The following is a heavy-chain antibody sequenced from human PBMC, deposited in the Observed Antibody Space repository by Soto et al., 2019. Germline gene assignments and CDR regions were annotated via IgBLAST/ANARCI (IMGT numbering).Heavy chain of an antibody. Sequence: PSETLSLTCTVSDDFISSYYWNWIRQPAGKGLEWIVRVSASGATNYNPSLESRVTMSVDTSKKQFSLKLTSVTAADTAVYFCARADYEILTASYAMDXWGQGTTVTVS. CDR1: DDFISSYY. J-gene: IGHJ6*02. CDR3: ARADYEILTASYAMDX. CDR2: VSASGAT. V-gene: IGHV4-4*07. D-gene: IGHD3-9*01.